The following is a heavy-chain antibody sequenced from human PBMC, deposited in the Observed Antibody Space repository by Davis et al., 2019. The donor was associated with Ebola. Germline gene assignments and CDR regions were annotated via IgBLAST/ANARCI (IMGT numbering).Heavy chain of an antibody. CDR2: LYFRGST. D-gene: IGHD5-24*01. V-gene: IGHV4-59*01. Sequence: MPSETLSLTCTVSGGSISTYYWSWIRQPPGKGLEWIGYLYFRGSTTYNPSHKSRVSISVDTSKNQFSLKLNSVTSADTAVYYCARGGGYNFDSWGQGTLVTVSS. J-gene: IGHJ5*01. CDR1: GGSISTYY. CDR3: ARGGGYNFDS.